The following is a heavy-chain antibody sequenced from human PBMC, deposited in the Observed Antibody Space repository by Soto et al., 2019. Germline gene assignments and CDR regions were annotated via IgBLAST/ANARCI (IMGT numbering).Heavy chain of an antibody. CDR1: GYSINRGYY. J-gene: IGHJ4*02. V-gene: IGHV4-38-2*02. Sequence: SETLSLTCSVSGYSINRGYYWGWIRQAPGKGLEWIGSIYHRGATYYTPPLKTRAPIPLDTSNNQFTLRLTSVTVADTAVYYCARDPRSAYYHDHWGQGTLVTVSS. CDR3: ARDPRSAYYHDH. D-gene: IGHD3-3*01. CDR2: IYHRGAT.